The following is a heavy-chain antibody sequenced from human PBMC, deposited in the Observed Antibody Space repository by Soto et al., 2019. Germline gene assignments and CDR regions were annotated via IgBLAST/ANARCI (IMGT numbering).Heavy chain of an antibody. V-gene: IGHV3-30*03. CDR1: GFTFSSYG. J-gene: IGHJ4*02. Sequence: GGSLRLSCAASGFTFSSYGMHWVRQAPGKGLEWVAVISYDGSNKYYADSVKGRFTISRDNSKNTLYLQMNSLRAEDTAVYYWGTDILEYYDSSGPFDYWGQGTLVTVSS. CDR2: ISYDGSNK. CDR3: GTDILEYYDSSGPFDY. D-gene: IGHD3-22*01.